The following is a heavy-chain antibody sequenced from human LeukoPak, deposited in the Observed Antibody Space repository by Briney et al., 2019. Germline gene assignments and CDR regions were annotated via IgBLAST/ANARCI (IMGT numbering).Heavy chain of an antibody. V-gene: IGHV3-48*01. CDR1: GFTFSSYS. CDR3: ARELDFWSGYSYFDY. CDR2: ISSSSSTI. J-gene: IGHJ4*02. D-gene: IGHD3-3*01. Sequence: GGSLRLSCAASGFTFSSYSMNWVRQAPGKGLEWVSYISSSSSTIYYADSVKGRFTISRDNAKNSLYLQMNSLRAEDTAVYYCARELDFWSGYSYFDYWGQGTLVTVSS.